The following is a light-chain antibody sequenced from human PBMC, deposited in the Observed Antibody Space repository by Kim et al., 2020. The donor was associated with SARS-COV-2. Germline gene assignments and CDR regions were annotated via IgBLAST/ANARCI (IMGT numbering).Light chain of an antibody. CDR1: SVGAYKY. CDR3: SSYAGSNSVV. J-gene: IGLJ2*01. Sequence: SPVQSVTISCTGTSVGAYKYVSWYQQHPGKAPKVIIYEVSKRPSGVPDRFSGSKSGNTASLTVSGLQAEDEGDYHCSSYAGSNSVVFGGGTKLTVL. CDR2: EVS. V-gene: IGLV2-8*01.